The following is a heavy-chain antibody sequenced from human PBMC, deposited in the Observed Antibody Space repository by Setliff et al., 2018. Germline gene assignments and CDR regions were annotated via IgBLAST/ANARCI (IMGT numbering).Heavy chain of an antibody. CDR3: ARTGTYRYFDS. CDR1: GASLSSGTYY. J-gene: IGHJ4*02. V-gene: IGHV4-39*01. D-gene: IGHD1-1*01. CDR2: IYYRGDT. Sequence: PSETLSLTCTVSGASLSSGTYYWGWIRQPPGKGLEWIGRIYYRGDTYYNASLKGRLTISVDTSKNQFSLKLRSVTAADTAVYYCARTGTYRYFDSWGQGTLVTVSS.